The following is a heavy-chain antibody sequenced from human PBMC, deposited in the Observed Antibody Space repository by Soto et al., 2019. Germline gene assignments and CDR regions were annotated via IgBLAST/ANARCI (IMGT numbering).Heavy chain of an antibody. D-gene: IGHD3-10*01. J-gene: IGHJ5*02. CDR1: GGSVSSDYYY. CDR3: ARYYGSANWFDP. V-gene: IGHV4-31*03. CDR2: IFYIGTP. Sequence: TLSLTCTVSGGSVSSDYYYWNWIRQNQEKGLEWIGYIFYIGTPYYNPSLKSRVTLSVDTSKNQFSLKLNSVTAADTAVYYCARYYGSANWFDPWGQGIQVTVSS.